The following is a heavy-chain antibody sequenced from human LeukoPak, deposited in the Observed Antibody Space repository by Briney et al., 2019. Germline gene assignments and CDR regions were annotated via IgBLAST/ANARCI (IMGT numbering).Heavy chain of an antibody. CDR1: GGSIYSGSYY. CDR2: IYTSGGT. J-gene: IGHJ4*02. V-gene: IGHV4-61*02. D-gene: IGHD5-24*01. CDR3: ARDRRDGYNLYYFDL. Sequence: PSETLSLTCTVSGGSIYSGSYYWSWIRQPAGKGLEWIGRIYTSGGTNYNPSLKSRVTISVDTSKNQFSLKLSSVTAADTAVYYCARDRRDGYNLYYFDLWGQGTLVTVSS.